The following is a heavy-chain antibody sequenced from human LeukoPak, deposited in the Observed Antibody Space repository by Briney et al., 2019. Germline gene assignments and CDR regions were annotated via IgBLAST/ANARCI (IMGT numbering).Heavy chain of an antibody. J-gene: IGHJ5*02. V-gene: IGHV3-30-3*01. CDR3: ARANPYYDILTGPFDP. D-gene: IGHD3-9*01. CDR1: GFTFSSYA. CDR2: TSYDGSNK. Sequence: GGSLRLSCAASGFTFSSYAMHWVRQAPGKGLEWVAVTSYDGSNKYYADSVKGRFTISRDNSKNTLYLQMNSLRAEDTAVYYCARANPYYDILTGPFDPWGQGTLVTVSS.